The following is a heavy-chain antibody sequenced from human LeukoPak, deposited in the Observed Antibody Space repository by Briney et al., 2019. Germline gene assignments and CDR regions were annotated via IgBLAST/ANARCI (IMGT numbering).Heavy chain of an antibody. D-gene: IGHD2-15*01. V-gene: IGHV1-8*01. CDR2: MNPNSGNT. CDR3: ARGRRGSGFDLDY. Sequence: ASVKVPCKASGYTSTSYDINWVRQATGQGLEWMGWMNPNSGNTGYAQKFQGRVTMTRNTSISTAYMELSSLRSEDTAVYYCARGRRGSGFDLDYWGQGTLVTVSS. CDR1: GYTSTSYD. J-gene: IGHJ4*02.